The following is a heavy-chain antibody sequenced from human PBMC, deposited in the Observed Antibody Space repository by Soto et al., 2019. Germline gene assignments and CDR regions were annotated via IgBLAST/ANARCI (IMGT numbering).Heavy chain of an antibody. CDR3: ARVGGYYDILTGPRDAFDI. J-gene: IGHJ3*02. CDR2: INYSGST. D-gene: IGHD3-9*01. CDR1: DGSISSRSSY. Sequence: PSETLSLTCTVSDGSISSRSSYWGWIRQPPGKGLEWIGSINYSGSTYYNPSLKSRVTISVDTSKNQFSLKLSSVTAADTAVYYCARVGGYYDILTGPRDAFDIWGQGTMVTVSS. V-gene: IGHV4-39*07.